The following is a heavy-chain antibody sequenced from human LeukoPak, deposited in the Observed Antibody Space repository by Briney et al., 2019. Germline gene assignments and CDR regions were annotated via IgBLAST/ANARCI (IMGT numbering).Heavy chain of an antibody. Sequence: SETLSLTCTVSGGSISSGSLYWSWIRQPAGKGLEWIGRIYTSGRTDYNPPLKSRVTISVDTSKNQFLLKLSSVTAADTAVYYCARDKVSSSWTRGYYYYYMDVWGKGTTVTISS. D-gene: IGHD6-13*01. CDR1: GGSISSGSLY. CDR3: ARDKVSSSWTRGYYYYYMDV. J-gene: IGHJ6*03. CDR2: IYTSGRT. V-gene: IGHV4-61*02.